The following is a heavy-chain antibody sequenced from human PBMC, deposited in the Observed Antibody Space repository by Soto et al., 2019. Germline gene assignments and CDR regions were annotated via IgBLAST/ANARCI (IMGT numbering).Heavy chain of an antibody. CDR2: ISYDGNNK. J-gene: IGHJ4*02. CDR3: ARDKRDLRFLEWSYYFDY. Sequence: QPGGSLRLSCAASGFTYSTYTMHWVRQAPGKGLEWVAVISYDGNNKFYADSVKGRFTISRDNSKNTLYLQMNSLRAEDTAVYYCARDKRDLRFLEWSYYFDYWGQGTLVTVSS. D-gene: IGHD3-3*01. CDR1: GFTYSTYT. V-gene: IGHV3-30-3*01.